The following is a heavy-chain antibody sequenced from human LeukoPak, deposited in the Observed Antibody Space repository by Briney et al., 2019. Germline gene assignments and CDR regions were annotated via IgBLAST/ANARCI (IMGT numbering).Heavy chain of an antibody. CDR1: GYTFSSNW. D-gene: IGHD5-18*01. V-gene: IGHV3-7*04. CDR3: ARAYSYAFES. J-gene: IGHJ5*01. Sequence: GGSLRLSCAASGYTFSSNWMSWLRQATGKGLEWVANVKQDGSETYYVDSVKGRFTISRDNAKSSLFLQMNTLRVEDTTVYYCARAYSYAFESLVQGSIVSVSS. CDR2: VKQDGSET.